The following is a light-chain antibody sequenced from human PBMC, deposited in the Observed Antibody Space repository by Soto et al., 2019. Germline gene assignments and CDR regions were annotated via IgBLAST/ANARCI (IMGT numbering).Light chain of an antibody. CDR1: QGISSS. J-gene: IGKJ3*01. CDR3: QQLNSFPFN. Sequence: DIQLTQSPSFLSASVGDRVNITCRASQGISSSLAWYQQKPGKSTKLLIYAASTFQSGVQSRFSGSGSGTEFTLTISSLQPEDFATYYCQQLNSFPFNFAPGTKLDIK. CDR2: AAS. V-gene: IGKV1-9*01.